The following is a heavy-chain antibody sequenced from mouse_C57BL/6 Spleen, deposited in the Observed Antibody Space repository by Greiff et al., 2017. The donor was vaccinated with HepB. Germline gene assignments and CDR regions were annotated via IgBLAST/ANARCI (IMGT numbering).Heavy chain of an antibody. Sequence: VQLQQPGAELVKPGASVKMSCKASGYTFTSYWITWVKQRPGQGLEWIGDIYPGSGSTNYNEKFKSKATLTVDTSSSTAYMQLSSLTSEDSAVYYCARSSDSSGYGYAMDYWGQGTSVTVSS. CDR3: ARSSDSSGYGYAMDY. V-gene: IGHV1-55*01. J-gene: IGHJ4*01. CDR1: GYTFTSYW. D-gene: IGHD3-2*02. CDR2: IYPGSGST.